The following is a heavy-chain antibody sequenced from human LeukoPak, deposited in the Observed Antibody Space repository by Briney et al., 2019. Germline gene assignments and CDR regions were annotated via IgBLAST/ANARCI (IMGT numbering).Heavy chain of an antibody. V-gene: IGHV4-38-2*02. CDR3: ARGIDLGIDY. J-gene: IGHJ4*02. Sequence: PSETLSLTCTVSGYSISSGYYWGWIRQPPGKGLEWIGSIYHSGSTYYNPSLKSRVTISVDTSKNQFSLKLSSVTAADTAVYYCARGIDLGIDYWGQGTLVTVSS. D-gene: IGHD3/OR15-3a*01. CDR1: GYSISSGYY. CDR2: IYHSGST.